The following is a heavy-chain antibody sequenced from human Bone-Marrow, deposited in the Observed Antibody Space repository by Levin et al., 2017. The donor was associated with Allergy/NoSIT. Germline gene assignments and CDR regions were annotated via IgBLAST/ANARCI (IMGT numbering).Heavy chain of an antibody. CDR1: GFTFSNAW. Sequence: GESLKISCAASGFTFSNAWMSWVRQAPGKGLEWVGRIKSKTDGGTTDYAAPVKGRFTISRDDSKNTLYLQMNSLKTEDTAVYYCTTSVVVVTAMIDYWGQGTLVTVSS. J-gene: IGHJ4*02. CDR3: TTSVVVVTAMIDY. D-gene: IGHD2-21*02. CDR2: IKSKTDGGTT. V-gene: IGHV3-15*01.